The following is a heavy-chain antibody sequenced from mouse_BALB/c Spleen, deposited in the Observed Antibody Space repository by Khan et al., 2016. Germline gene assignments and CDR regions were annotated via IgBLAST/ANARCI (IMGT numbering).Heavy chain of an antibody. Sequence: VRLQQSGAELVKPGASVKLSCTASGFNIKDTYMHWVKQRPEQGLEWIGKIDPANGNTKYDPNFQGKATITADTSSNTAYLQLSSLTSEDTAVSYCARAYYDYWFAYWGQGTLVTVSA. CDR1: GFNIKDTY. CDR2: IDPANGNT. J-gene: IGHJ3*01. CDR3: ARAYYDYWFAY. V-gene: IGHV14-3*02. D-gene: IGHD2-4*01.